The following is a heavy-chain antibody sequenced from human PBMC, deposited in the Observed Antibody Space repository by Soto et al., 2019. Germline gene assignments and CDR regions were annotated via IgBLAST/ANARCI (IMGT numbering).Heavy chain of an antibody. CDR2: IRNKANSYGT. J-gene: IGHJ4*02. Sequence: GGSLRLSCAASGFTFSGSAMHWVRQASGKGLEWLGRIRNKANSYGTAYAATVKGRFTISRDDSKNTAYLQMNSLKTEDTAVYFCTRQTGTTTYFDYWGQGMVVTVS. CDR1: GFTFSGSA. D-gene: IGHD1-1*01. V-gene: IGHV3-73*01. CDR3: TRQTGTTTYFDY.